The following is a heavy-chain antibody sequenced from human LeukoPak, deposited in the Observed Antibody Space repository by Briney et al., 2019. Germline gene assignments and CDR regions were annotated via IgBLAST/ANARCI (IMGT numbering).Heavy chain of an antibody. Sequence: SETLSLTCTVSGGSISSSSYYWGWIRQPPGKGLEWIGSIYYSGSTYYNPSLKSRVTISVDRSKNQFSLKLSSVTAADTAVYYCAREPNARITMVRGVKDYWGQGTLVTVSS. CDR3: AREPNARITMVRGVKDY. D-gene: IGHD3-10*01. V-gene: IGHV4-39*07. CDR1: GGSISSSSYY. CDR2: IYYSGST. J-gene: IGHJ4*02.